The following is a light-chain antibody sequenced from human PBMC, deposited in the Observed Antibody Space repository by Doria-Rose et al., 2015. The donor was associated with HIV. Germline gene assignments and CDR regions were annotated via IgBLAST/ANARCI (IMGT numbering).Light chain of an antibody. CDR2: WAS. V-gene: IGKV4-1*01. Sequence: DIRVTQSPESLGMSLGERATPNCKSNQSLLYTSTNYLAWYQQKPGQPPKLLIYWASTRRSGVPARFSGSGSGTDFTLTISSLEAEDVAVYYCQQYYDTPSFGPGTTVDIK. J-gene: IGKJ3*01. CDR1: QSLLYTSTNY. CDR3: QQYYDTPS.